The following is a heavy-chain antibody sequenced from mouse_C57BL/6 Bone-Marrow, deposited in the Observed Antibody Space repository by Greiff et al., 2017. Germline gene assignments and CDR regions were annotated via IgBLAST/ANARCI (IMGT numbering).Heavy chain of an antibody. Sequence: QVQLQQSGPELVKPGASVKISCKASGYSFTSYYIHWVKQRPGQGLEWIGWIYPGSGNTKYNEKFKGKATLTADTSSSTAYMQLSSLTSEDSAVYYCARWDITTVVATPFDYWGQGTTLTVSS. J-gene: IGHJ2*01. CDR3: ARWDITTVVATPFDY. D-gene: IGHD1-1*01. CDR1: GYSFTSYY. V-gene: IGHV1-66*01. CDR2: IYPGSGNT.